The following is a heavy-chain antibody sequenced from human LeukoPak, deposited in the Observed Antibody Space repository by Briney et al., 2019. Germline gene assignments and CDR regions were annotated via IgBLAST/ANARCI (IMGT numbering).Heavy chain of an antibody. Sequence: GGSLRLSCAASGFTFSSYAMHWVRQAPGKGLEWVEFISYDGSNKYYAESVKGRFTISRDNSKNTRYLQMNSLRAEDTAVYYCARDLSSTVTTGTGRHWGQGTLVTVSS. CDR2: ISYDGSNK. D-gene: IGHD4-17*01. CDR3: ARDLSSTVTTGTGRH. CDR1: GFTFSSYA. V-gene: IGHV3-30*04. J-gene: IGHJ4*02.